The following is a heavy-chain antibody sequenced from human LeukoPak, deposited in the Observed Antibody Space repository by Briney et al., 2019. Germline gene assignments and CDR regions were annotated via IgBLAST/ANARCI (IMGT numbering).Heavy chain of an antibody. CDR1: GGTFSSYA. V-gene: IGHV1-69*04. CDR2: IIPILGIA. Sequence: SVKVSCKASGGTFSSYAISWVRQAPGQGLEWMGRIIPILGIANYAQKFQGRVTITADKSTSTAYMELSSLRSEDTAVYYCARGRFYGSGGSCSRRSYYCMDVWFHVTTFSVS. CDR3: ARGRFYGSGGSCSRRSYYCMDV. D-gene: IGHD2-15*01. J-gene: IGHJ6*02.